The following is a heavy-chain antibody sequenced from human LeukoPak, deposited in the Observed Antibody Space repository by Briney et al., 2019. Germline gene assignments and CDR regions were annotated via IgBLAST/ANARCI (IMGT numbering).Heavy chain of an antibody. Sequence: ASVKVSCKASGYTFTTYYMHWVRQAPGQGLEWMGIIDPSAGSTSYVQQFQGRVTMTRDTSTSTVYMELSSLRSEDTAVYYCARVAQPRFSIYYIDYWGQGTLVTVSS. V-gene: IGHV1-46*01. J-gene: IGHJ4*02. D-gene: IGHD3-3*01. CDR2: IDPSAGST. CDR3: ARVAQPRFSIYYIDY. CDR1: GYTFTTYY.